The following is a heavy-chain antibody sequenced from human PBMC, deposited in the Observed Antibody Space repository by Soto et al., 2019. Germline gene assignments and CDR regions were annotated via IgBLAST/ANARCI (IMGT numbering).Heavy chain of an antibody. V-gene: IGHV4-31*02. D-gene: IGHD6-6*01. CDR1: GGSITTGGRY. J-gene: IGHJ3*02. Sequence: QVRLQEWGPGLVKPSQTLSLKCSVSGGSITTGGRYWSWIRQLPGKGLEWIGDIYYSGNPYYNASRQSRVTILVEAAKNQFALKLSSVTAADTAVYYCAPALVFPGGDGFDIWGQGRLVTVSS. CDR2: IYYSGNP. CDR3: APALVFPGGDGFDI.